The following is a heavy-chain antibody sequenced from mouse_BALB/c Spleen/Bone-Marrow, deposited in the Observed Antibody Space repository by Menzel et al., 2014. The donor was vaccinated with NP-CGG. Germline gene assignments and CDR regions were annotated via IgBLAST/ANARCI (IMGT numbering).Heavy chain of an antibody. J-gene: IGHJ3*01. D-gene: IGHD2-10*02. V-gene: IGHV2-2*02. CDR2: IWSGGST. Sequence: QVQLKESGPGLVQPSQSLSITCTVSGFSLTSYGVHWVRQSPGKGLEWLGVIWSGGSTDYNAAFISRLSISKDNSKSQVLFKMSSLQANDTAIYYCARNSRGYGNSFAYWGQGTLVTVSA. CDR1: GFSLTSYG. CDR3: ARNSRGYGNSFAY.